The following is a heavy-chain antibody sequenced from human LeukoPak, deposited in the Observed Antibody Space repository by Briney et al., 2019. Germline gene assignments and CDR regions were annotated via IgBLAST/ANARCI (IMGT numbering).Heavy chain of an antibody. CDR1: GFTFSSYA. CDR2: ISVSGGST. CDR3: ARGAYYYED. V-gene: IGHV3-23*01. J-gene: IGHJ4*02. Sequence: GGSLRLSCAASGFTFSSYAMSWVRQAPGEGLEWVSVISVSGGSTYYTDSVKGRFTISRDNAKSSLYLQMNSLRAEDTAVYYCARGAYYYEDWGQGTLVTVSS. D-gene: IGHD3-22*01.